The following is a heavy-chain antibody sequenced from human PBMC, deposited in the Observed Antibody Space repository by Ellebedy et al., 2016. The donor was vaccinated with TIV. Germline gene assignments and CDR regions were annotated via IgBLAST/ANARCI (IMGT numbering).Heavy chain of an antibody. Sequence: ASVKVSCKASGGIFSSYAISWVRQAPGQGLECMGRIIPILGMTNYARKFQGRVTITADKSTSTAYMELSSLRSEDTAVYYCAILGDDYGDYWGQGTLVTVSS. D-gene: IGHD3-16*01. V-gene: IGHV1-69*04. CDR3: AILGDDYGDY. CDR1: GGIFSSYA. CDR2: IIPILGMT. J-gene: IGHJ4*02.